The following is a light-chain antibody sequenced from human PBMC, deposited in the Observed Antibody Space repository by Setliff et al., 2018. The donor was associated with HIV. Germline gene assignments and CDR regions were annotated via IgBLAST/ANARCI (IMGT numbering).Light chain of an antibody. J-gene: IGLJ2*01. CDR3: CSYAGSSTFV. CDR1: SSDFGDYDY. V-gene: IGLV2-23*02. CDR2: EVS. Sequence: QSVLTQPHSVSGSPGQSVTISCTGTSSDFGDYDYVSWYQQVPGKAPKLIIFEVSKRPSGVSNRFSGSKSGNTASLTISGLQAEDEADYYCCSYAGSSTFVFGGGTKVTVL.